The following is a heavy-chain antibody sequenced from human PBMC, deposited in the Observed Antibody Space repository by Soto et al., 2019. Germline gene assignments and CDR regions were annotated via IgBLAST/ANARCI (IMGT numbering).Heavy chain of an antibody. CDR2: IYPGDSDT. J-gene: IGHJ4*02. V-gene: IGHV5-51*01. CDR3: ARLVGYGDYVDYFDY. Sequence: EVQLVQSGAEVKKPGESLKISCKGSGYSFTTYWIGWVRQMPGKGLEWMGIIYPGDSDTRYSPSFQGQVTISADKSISTAYLQWSTLKASDTAMYYCARLVGYGDYVDYFDYWGQGTLVTVSS. CDR1: GYSFTTYW. D-gene: IGHD4-17*01.